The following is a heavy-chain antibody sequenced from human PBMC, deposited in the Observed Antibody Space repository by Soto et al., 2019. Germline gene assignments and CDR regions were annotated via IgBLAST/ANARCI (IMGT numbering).Heavy chain of an antibody. D-gene: IGHD6-6*01. CDR1: GFTLSSYA. V-gene: IGHV3-30-3*01. CDR3: ARDDTASGAARILQDYYYYYGMDV. Sequence: QVQLVESGGGVVQPGRSLRLSCAASGFTLSSYAMHWVRQAPGKGLEWVAVISYDGSNKYYADSVKGRFTISRDNSKNTLYLQMNSLRAEDTAVYYCARDDTASGAARILQDYYYYYGMDVWGQGTTVTVSS. CDR2: ISYDGSNK. J-gene: IGHJ6*02.